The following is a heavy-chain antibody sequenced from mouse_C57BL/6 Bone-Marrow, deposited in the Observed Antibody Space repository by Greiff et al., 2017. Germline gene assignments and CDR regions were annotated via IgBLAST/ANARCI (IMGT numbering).Heavy chain of an antibody. CDR3: ARGDYYGTPYYAMDY. Sequence: VQLKESGPGLVQPSQSLSITCTVSGFSLTSYGVHWVRQSPGKGLEWLGVIWSGGSTDYNAAFISRLSISKDNSKSQVFFKMNSLQADDTAIYYCARGDYYGTPYYAMDYWGQGTSVTVSS. CDR2: IWSGGST. CDR1: GFSLTSYG. D-gene: IGHD1-1*01. V-gene: IGHV2-2*01. J-gene: IGHJ4*01.